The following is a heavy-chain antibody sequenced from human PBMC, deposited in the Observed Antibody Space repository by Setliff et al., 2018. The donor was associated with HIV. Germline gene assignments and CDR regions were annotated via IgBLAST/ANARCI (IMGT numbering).Heavy chain of an antibody. D-gene: IGHD3-22*01. Sequence: ASVKVSCKASGYSFTSYGVSWVRQAPGQGLEWMGWISAYNVNTNYAQKLQGRVTMTTDTSTSTAYMELSRPGSDDTAVYYCARLGYSFLDFDYWGQGTLVTVSS. CDR3: ARLGYSFLDFDY. V-gene: IGHV1-18*01. CDR2: ISAYNVNT. CDR1: GYSFTSYG. J-gene: IGHJ4*02.